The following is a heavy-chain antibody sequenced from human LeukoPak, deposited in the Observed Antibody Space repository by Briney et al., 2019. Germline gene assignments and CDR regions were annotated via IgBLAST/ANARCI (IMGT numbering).Heavy chain of an antibody. V-gene: IGHV3-23*01. CDR1: GFTFSSYA. CDR3: AKGSVVVPAARFDY. D-gene: IGHD2-2*01. CDR2: ISGSGGST. J-gene: IGHJ4*02. Sequence: GGSLRLSCAASGFTFSSYAMSWVRQAPGKGLEWVSAISGSGGSTYYADSVKGRFTISRDNSKNTPYLQMNSLRAEDTAVYYCAKGSVVVPAARFDYWGRGTLVTVSS.